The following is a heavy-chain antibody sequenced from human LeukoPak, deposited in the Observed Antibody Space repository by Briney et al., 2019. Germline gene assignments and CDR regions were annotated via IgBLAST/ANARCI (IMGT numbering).Heavy chain of an antibody. CDR2: ISGSGGST. J-gene: IGHJ4*02. V-gene: IGHV3-23*01. CDR3: AKKWGVGTTTLDYFDY. Sequence: GGSLRLSCAASGFTFSNYAMSWVRQAPGKGLEWVSGISGSGGSTYYADSVKGRFTISRDNSKNTLYLQLNSLTDEDTAVYYCAKKWGVGTTTLDYFDYWGQGTLVTVSS. D-gene: IGHD1-26*01. CDR1: GFTFSNYA.